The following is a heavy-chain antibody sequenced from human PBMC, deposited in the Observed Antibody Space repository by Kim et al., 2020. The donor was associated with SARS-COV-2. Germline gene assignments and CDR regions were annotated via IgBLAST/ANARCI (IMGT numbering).Heavy chain of an antibody. V-gene: IGHV1-69*01. D-gene: IGHD3-9*01. J-gene: IGHJ5*02. CDR3: ARVEYYDILTGKFDP. Sequence: QKFQGRVTITADESTSTAYMELSSLRSEDTAVYYCARVEYYDILTGKFDPWGQGTLVTVSS.